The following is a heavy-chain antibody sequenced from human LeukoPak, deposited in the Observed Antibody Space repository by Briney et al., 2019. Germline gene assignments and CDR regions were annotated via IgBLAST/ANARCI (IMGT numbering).Heavy chain of an antibody. CDR1: GLTFSSYE. V-gene: IGHV3-48*03. Sequence: GGSLRLSCAASGLTFSSYEMNWVRQAPGKGLEWVANIGYSGRTIYYADSVKGRFTISRDNAKNSLYLQMNSLRVEDTAVYYFALLAVASDFDYWGQGALVTVSS. J-gene: IGHJ4*02. D-gene: IGHD6-19*01. CDR2: IGYSGRTI. CDR3: ALLAVASDFDY.